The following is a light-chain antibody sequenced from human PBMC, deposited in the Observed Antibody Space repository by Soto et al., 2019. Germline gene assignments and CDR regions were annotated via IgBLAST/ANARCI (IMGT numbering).Light chain of an antibody. Sequence: EIVMTQSPATLSVSPGSRATLSCRASQSVSSNFAWYQQKPGQAPRLLIYNASTRATDIPARFSGSGSGTEVTLTISSLQSEDFAVYYCHHYNRWPRTFGQGTEVEIK. CDR3: HHYNRWPRT. CDR2: NAS. CDR1: QSVSSN. V-gene: IGKV3-15*01. J-gene: IGKJ1*01.